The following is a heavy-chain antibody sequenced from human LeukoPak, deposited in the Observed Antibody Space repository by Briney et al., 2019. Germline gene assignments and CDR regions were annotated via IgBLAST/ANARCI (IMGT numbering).Heavy chain of an antibody. CDR3: ARGQPTTRRFDP. D-gene: IGHD1/OR15-1a*01. V-gene: IGHV4-34*01. J-gene: IGHJ5*02. CDR2: INRSGST. CDR1: GGSFSGYY. Sequence: SETLSLTCAVYGGSFSGYYWSWIRQPPGKGLEWIGEINRSGSTNYNPSLKSRVTISVDTSKNQFSLKLSSVTAADTAVYYCARGQPTTRRFDPWGQGTLVTVSS.